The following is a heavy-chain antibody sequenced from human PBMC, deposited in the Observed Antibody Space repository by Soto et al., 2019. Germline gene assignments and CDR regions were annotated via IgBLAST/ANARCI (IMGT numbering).Heavy chain of an antibody. CDR3: AKVPLAYCGGDCYAGNY. CDR2: ISGSGGRT. J-gene: IGHJ4*02. CDR1: GFTFSSYA. V-gene: IGHV3-23*01. Sequence: EVQLLESGGGLVQPGGSLRLSCAASGFTFSSYAMSWVRQAPGKGLEWVSAISGSGGRTYYADSVKGRFTISRDNSKNTLYLQMNRLRAEDTAVYYCAKVPLAYCGGDCYAGNYWGQGTLVNVSS. D-gene: IGHD2-21*02.